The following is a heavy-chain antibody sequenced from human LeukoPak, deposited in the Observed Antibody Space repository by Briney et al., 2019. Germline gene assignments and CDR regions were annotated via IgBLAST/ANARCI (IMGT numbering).Heavy chain of an antibody. CDR2: IYYSGST. CDR1: GGSISSSSYY. CDR3: ARGTADY. Sequence: SETLSLTCTVSGGSISSSSYYWGWIRQPPGKGLEWIGSIYYSGSTYYNPSLKSRVTISVDTSKNQFSLKLSSVTAADTAVYHCARGTADYWGQGTLVTVSS. V-gene: IGHV4-39*07. J-gene: IGHJ4*02.